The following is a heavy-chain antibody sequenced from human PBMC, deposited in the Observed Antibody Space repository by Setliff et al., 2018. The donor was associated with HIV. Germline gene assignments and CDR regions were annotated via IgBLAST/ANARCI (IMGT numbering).Heavy chain of an antibody. Sequence: ASVKVSCKASGYTFTRHYLHWVRQAPGQGLEWMGWINAGNGSTKYSQKFQGRVTITRDTFASTAYMELSSLRSEDTAVYYCARPDSRWYARGRDPLYGMDVWGQGTTVTVSS. CDR1: GYTFTRHY. CDR3: ARPDSRWYARGRDPLYGMDV. J-gene: IGHJ6*02. D-gene: IGHD6-13*01. V-gene: IGHV1-3*01. CDR2: INAGNGST.